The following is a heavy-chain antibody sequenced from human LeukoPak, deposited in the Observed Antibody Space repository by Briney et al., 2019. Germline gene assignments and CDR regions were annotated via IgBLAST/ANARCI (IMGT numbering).Heavy chain of an antibody. J-gene: IGHJ5*02. CDR1: GFSFSNHS. V-gene: IGHV3-33*01. CDR2: IWDDGNNK. CDR3: ARDSYQDYYGRFDP. Sequence: GGSLRLSCAASGFSFSNHSMHWVRQALGKRLEWVAVIWDDGNNKRYANSVNGRFTISRDNSENTLYLQMNGLTAEDTAMYYCARDSYQDYYGRFDPWGQGTLVIVSS. D-gene: IGHD3-10*01.